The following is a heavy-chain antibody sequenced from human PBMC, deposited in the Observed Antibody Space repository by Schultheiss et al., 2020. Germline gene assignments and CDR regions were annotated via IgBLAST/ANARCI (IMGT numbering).Heavy chain of an antibody. Sequence: GGSLRLSCAASGFTFSNAWMNWVRQAPGKGLEWVAVIWYDGSNKYYADSVKGRFTISRDNSKNTLYLQMNSLRAEDTAVYYCARDSDYYGSGSFDYWGQGTLVTVSS. CDR1: GFTFSNAW. CDR3: ARDSDYYGSGSFDY. V-gene: IGHV3-33*08. D-gene: IGHD3-10*01. J-gene: IGHJ4*02. CDR2: IWYDGSNK.